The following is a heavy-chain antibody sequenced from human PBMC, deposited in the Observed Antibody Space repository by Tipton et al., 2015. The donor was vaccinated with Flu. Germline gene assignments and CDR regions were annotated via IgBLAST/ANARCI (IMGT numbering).Heavy chain of an antibody. CDR3: ARGSKITFVGFISSFDY. CDR1: GDSVSSATYY. D-gene: IGHD3-16*01. V-gene: IGHV4-61*01. CDR2: VDNRGSA. J-gene: IGHJ4*02. Sequence: TLSLTCSVSGDSVSSATYYWNWIRQPPGKGLEWIGYVDNRGSAKYNPSLTSRVTISVDTSKNQFSLKLSSVTAADTAVYYCARGSKITFVGFISSFDYWGRGPLVRVSS.